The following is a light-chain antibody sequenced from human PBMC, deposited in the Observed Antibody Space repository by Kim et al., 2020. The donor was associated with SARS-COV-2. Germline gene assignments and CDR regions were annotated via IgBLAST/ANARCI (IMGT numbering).Light chain of an antibody. Sequence: GQSITISGTGTSSDIGGYKSVSWFQQFPGKAPKLIIYDVNKWPSGASHRFSGSKSGNTASLTISGLQAEDEADYYCSSYTITTTWVFGGGTHLTVL. CDR1: SSDIGGYKS. J-gene: IGLJ3*02. CDR2: DVN. CDR3: SSYTITTTWV. V-gene: IGLV2-14*03.